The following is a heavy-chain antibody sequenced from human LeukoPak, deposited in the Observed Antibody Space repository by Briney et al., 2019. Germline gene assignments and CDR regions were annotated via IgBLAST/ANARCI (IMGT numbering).Heavy chain of an antibody. J-gene: IGHJ6*02. D-gene: IGHD3-3*01. CDR1: GFTFSSHW. Sequence: GGSLRLSCAGSGFTFSSHWITWVRQAPGKGLEWVASIKDDGSEKHFLDSVNGRFAISRDNAKNSLYLQMSSLRAEDTAVYYCARRGITISGVLVYHYSGLDVWGQGTTVTVSS. CDR3: ARRGITISGVLVYHYSGLDV. CDR2: IKDDGSEK. V-gene: IGHV3-7*02.